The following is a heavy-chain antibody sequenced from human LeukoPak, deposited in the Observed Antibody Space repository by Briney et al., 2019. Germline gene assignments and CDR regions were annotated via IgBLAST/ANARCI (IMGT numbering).Heavy chain of an antibody. Sequence: SGGSLRLSCAASGFTFSSYSMNWVRQAPGKGLEWVSSISSSSSYIYYADSVKGRFTISRDNAKNSLYLQMNSLRAEDTAVYYCARAGYDSSGYYLYYFDYWGQGTLVTVSS. J-gene: IGHJ4*02. CDR1: GFTFSSYS. D-gene: IGHD3-22*01. CDR2: ISSSSSYI. V-gene: IGHV3-21*01. CDR3: ARAGYDSSGYYLYYFDY.